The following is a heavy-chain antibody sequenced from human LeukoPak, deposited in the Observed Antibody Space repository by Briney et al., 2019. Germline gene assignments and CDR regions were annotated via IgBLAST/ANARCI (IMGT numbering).Heavy chain of an antibody. J-gene: IGHJ4*02. CDR2: IFHSGST. Sequence: PSETLSLTCTVSGGSISSGGYSWSWIRQPPGKGLEWIGSIFHSGSTYYNPSLRSRVTISVDTSKNQFSLNLSSLTAADTAVYYCAVRIAVTGKYYFAYWGQGTLVTVSS. CDR1: GGSISSGGYS. V-gene: IGHV4-30-2*03. CDR3: AVRIAVTGKYYFAY. D-gene: IGHD6-19*01.